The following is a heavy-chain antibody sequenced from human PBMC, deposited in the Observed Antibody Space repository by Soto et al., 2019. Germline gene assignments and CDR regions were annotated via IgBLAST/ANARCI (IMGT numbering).Heavy chain of an antibody. Sequence: EVQLVESGGGLVQPGGSLRLSCAASGFTFSSYWMHWVRQAPGKGLVWVSRIKSDGSSTSYAGSVKGRFPISRDNAKNTLYLQMNSLGAEDTAVYYCARDNGSGTYYTRYWGQGTLVTVSS. CDR3: ARDNGSGTYYTRY. V-gene: IGHV3-74*01. CDR2: IKSDGSST. J-gene: IGHJ4*02. CDR1: GFTFSSYW. D-gene: IGHD3-10*01.